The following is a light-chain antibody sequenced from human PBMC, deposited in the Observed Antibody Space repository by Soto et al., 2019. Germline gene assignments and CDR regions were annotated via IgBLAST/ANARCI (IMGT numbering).Light chain of an antibody. CDR3: QQRSNWPRT. CDR1: QSVSSY. J-gene: IGKJ3*01. CDR2: DAS. Sequence: EIVLTQSPATLSLSPGERATLSCRASQSVSSYLAWYQQKPGQAPRLLIYDASNRATGIPARFSGSGSGTGFTLTISSLEPEDFAVYYCQQRSNWPRTFGPGTKVDIK. V-gene: IGKV3-11*01.